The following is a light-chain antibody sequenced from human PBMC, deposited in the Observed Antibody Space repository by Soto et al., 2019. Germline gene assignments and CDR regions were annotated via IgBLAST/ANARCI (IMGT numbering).Light chain of an antibody. CDR2: DAS. CDR3: QQYELSYS. V-gene: IGKV1-5*01. CDR1: QNLGKW. J-gene: IGKJ2*01. Sequence: IQMTQSPSIVSASVGDRVAITCRASQNLGKWLAWYQLKAGKAPKLLVFDASSLHDGVPSRFSGTGSGTEFTLTINGLQPDDFGTYYCQQYELSYSIGPGTTLDIK.